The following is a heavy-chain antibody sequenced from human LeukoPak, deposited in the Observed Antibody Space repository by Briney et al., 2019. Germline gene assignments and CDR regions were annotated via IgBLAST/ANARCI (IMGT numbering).Heavy chain of an antibody. V-gene: IGHV1-2*06. J-gene: IGHJ4*02. CDR1: GYTFTGYY. CDR3: ARDASNWSSFDQ. D-gene: IGHD4-11*01. CDR2: IVPNSGGT. Sequence: ASVKVSYKSSGYTFTGYYIHWVRQAPGQGLEWMGRIVPNSGGTNYAQKFQGRVTMTRDTSINTAYMELSRLTSDDSAVYYCARDASNWSSFDQWGQGTVVTVSS.